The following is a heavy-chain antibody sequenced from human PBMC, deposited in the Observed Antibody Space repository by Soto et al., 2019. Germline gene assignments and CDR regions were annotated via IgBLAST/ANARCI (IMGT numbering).Heavy chain of an antibody. CDR2: IYYSGST. Sequence: SETLSLTCTVSGGSINSYYWSWVRQPPGKGLEWIGYIYYSGSTNYNPSLKSRVTMSVDTSKNQSSLKLSSVTAADTAVYYCARWGVDTAMVTEWFDPWGQGTLVTVSS. V-gene: IGHV4-59*08. D-gene: IGHD5-18*01. CDR3: ARWGVDTAMVTEWFDP. CDR1: GGSINSYY. J-gene: IGHJ5*02.